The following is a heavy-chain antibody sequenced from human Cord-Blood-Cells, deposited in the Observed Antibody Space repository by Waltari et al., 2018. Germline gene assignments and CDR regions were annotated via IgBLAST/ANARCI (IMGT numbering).Heavy chain of an antibody. V-gene: IGHV1-2*02. CDR1: GYTFTGYY. J-gene: IGHJ6*03. Sequence: QVQLVQSGAAVKKPGASVKVSCKASGYTFTGYYMPWGRPAPGQGLEWMGWINPNSGGTNYAQKFQGRVTMTRDTSISTAYMELSRLRSDDTAVYYCARDLDLLYYYYMDVWGKGTTVTVSS. D-gene: IGHD2-15*01. CDR3: ARDLDLLYYYYMDV. CDR2: INPNSGGT.